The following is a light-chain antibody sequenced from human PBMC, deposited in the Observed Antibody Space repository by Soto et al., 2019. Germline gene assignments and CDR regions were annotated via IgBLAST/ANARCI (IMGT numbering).Light chain of an antibody. CDR1: QSVSSN. V-gene: IGKV3-15*01. Sequence: EIVMTQSPPTLSVSPGERATLSCRASQSVSSNLAWYQQKPGQAPRLLIYGASTRATGIPARFSGSGSGTEFTLTISSLQPDDFATYYCQQYNSYPWTFGQGTKVDIK. CDR2: GAS. CDR3: QQYNSYPWT. J-gene: IGKJ1*01.